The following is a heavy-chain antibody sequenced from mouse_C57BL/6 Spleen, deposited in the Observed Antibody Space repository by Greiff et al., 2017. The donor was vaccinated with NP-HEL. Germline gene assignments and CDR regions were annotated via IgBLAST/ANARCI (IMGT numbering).Heavy chain of an antibody. D-gene: IGHD1-1*01. Sequence: QVQLQQPGAELVKPGASVKLSCKASGYTFTSYWMHWVKQRPGQGLEWIGMIHPNSGSTNYNEKFKSKATLTVDKSSSTAYMQLSSLTSEDSAVYYCARIPFITTVVATGWDYWGQGTSVTVSS. J-gene: IGHJ4*01. CDR3: ARIPFITTVVATGWDY. CDR1: GYTFTSYW. CDR2: IHPNSGST. V-gene: IGHV1-64*01.